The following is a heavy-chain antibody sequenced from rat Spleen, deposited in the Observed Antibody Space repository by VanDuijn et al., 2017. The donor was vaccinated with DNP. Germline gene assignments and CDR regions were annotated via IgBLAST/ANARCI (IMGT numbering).Heavy chain of an antibody. CDR3: ARGPHYGDFLDFFDY. J-gene: IGHJ2*01. CDR1: GFNFNDYW. V-gene: IGHV4-2*01. CDR2: LNKDSSSI. Sequence: EVQLVESGGGLVQPGRSLKLSCTASGFNFNDYWMGWVRQAPGKGLEWIGQLNKDSSSINYTPSLKDKFTISRDNAQDTLYLQMSKLGSEDTATYYCARGPHYGDFLDFFDYWGQGVMVTVSS. D-gene: IGHD1-11*01.